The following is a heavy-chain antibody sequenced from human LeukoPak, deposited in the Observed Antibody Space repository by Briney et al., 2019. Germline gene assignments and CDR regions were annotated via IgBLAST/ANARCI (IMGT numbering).Heavy chain of an antibody. CDR1: GFTFSSYG. D-gene: IGHD6-19*01. CDR2: IRYGGSNK. J-gene: IGHJ4*02. V-gene: IGHV3-30*02. CDR3: AKDPSSSVGHFDY. Sequence: GGSLRLSCAASGFTFSSYGMHWVRQAPGKGLEWVAFIRYGGSNKYYADSVKGRLTISRDNSKNTLYLQMNSLRAEDTAVYYCAKDPSSSVGHFDYWGQGTLVTVSS.